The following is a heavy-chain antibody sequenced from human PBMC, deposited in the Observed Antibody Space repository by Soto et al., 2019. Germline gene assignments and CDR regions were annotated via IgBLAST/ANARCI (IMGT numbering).Heavy chain of an antibody. CDR1: GFTFSSYA. CDR2: ISGSGGST. Sequence: GGSLRLSCAASGFTFSSYAMSWVRQAPGKGLEWVSAISGSGGSTYYADSVKGRFTISRDNSKNTLYLQMNSLRAEDTAVYYCAKDHFYYYGAGSYPYDAFDIWGQGTMVTVSS. D-gene: IGHD3-10*01. J-gene: IGHJ3*02. CDR3: AKDHFYYYGAGSYPYDAFDI. V-gene: IGHV3-23*01.